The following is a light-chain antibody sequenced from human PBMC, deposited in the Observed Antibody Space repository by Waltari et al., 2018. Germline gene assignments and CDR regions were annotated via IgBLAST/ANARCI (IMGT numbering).Light chain of an antibody. Sequence: IVMTQSPATLSVSPGERATLACRASQSISTMLAWYKQKPGQAPRLLIHGASTRATGVPATFNGSGSETDFTLTISSLQSEDFAVYYCQQYNDWPLTFGGGTKVEIK. CDR2: GAS. V-gene: IGKV3-15*01. J-gene: IGKJ4*01. CDR1: QSISTM. CDR3: QQYNDWPLT.